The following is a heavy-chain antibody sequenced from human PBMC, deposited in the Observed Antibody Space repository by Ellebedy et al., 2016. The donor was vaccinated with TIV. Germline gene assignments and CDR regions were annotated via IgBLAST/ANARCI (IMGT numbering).Heavy chain of an antibody. D-gene: IGHD1-20*01. Sequence: GESLKISCAASGFTFSDAGILWVRQSSGKGLEWVGRIRNKANNHATAYAASVKGRFTISRDDSKNTAYLQMNSLKTEDTALYYCTRHLTSPNPFDYWGQGTLVTVSS. CDR3: TRHLTSPNPFDY. V-gene: IGHV3-73*01. CDR2: IRNKANNHAT. J-gene: IGHJ4*02. CDR1: GFTFSDAG.